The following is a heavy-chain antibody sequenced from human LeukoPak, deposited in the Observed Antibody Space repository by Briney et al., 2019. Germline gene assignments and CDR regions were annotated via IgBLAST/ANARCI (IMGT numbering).Heavy chain of an antibody. J-gene: IGHJ4*03. Sequence: PGGSLRLSCAASGFTFSSYAMSWVRQAPGKGLEWVSIISASGGSTYYADSVKGRFTISRDNTLNLQMNSLRAEDTAVYYCATCGRAAAGTCYFDYWGQGTLVTVSS. V-gene: IGHV3-23*01. D-gene: IGHD6-13*01. CDR2: ISASGGST. CDR3: ATCGRAAAGTCYFDY. CDR1: GFTFSSYA.